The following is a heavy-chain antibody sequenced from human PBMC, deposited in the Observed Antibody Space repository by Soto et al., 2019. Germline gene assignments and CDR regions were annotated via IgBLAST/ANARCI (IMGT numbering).Heavy chain of an antibody. CDR3: ARGGGYCSSTSCYLTPLYYYYGMDV. Sequence: AAVKVSCKASGYTFTSYDINWVRQATGQGLEWMGWMNPNSGNTGYAQKFQGRVTMTRNTSISTAYMELSSLRSEDTAVYYCARGGGYCSSTSCYLTPLYYYYGMDVWGQGTTVT. D-gene: IGHD2-2*01. J-gene: IGHJ6*02. CDR1: GYTFTSYD. V-gene: IGHV1-8*01. CDR2: MNPNSGNT.